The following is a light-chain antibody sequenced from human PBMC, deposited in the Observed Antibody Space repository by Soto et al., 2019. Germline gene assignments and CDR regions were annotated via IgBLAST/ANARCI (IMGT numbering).Light chain of an antibody. CDR1: SSNIGSNT. J-gene: IGLJ3*02. V-gene: IGLV1-44*01. CDR2: SNN. Sequence: QSVLTQPPSASGTPGQRGTISCSGSSSNIGSNTVNWYLQRPGTAPKLVIYSNNQRPSGVPDRFSGSKSGTSASLAISGLQSEDQADYYCAAWEDSLNGWVFGGGTKLTVL. CDR3: AAWEDSLNGWV.